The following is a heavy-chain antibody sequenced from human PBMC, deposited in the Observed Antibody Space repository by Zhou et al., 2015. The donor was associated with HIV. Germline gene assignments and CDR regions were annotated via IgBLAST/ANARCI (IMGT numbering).Heavy chain of an antibody. CDR2: INPNSGGA. CDR3: ATRGRPWDTSAYYSH. V-gene: IGHV1-2*02. J-gene: IGHJ4*02. CDR1: GYTFTDYY. Sequence: QVHLVQSGAEVKKPGASVKVSCKASGYTFTDYYIHWVRQTREQGLEWMGWINPNSGGAKYAQRFQGRVTFTRDTAISTAHMELSRLRSDDTAVYYCATRGRPWDTSAYYSHWGQGTLVTVSS. D-gene: IGHD3-22*01.